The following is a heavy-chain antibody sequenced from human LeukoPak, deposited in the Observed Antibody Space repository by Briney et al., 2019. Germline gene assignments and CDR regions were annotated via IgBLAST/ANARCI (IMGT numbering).Heavy chain of an antibody. CDR3: ARDKIGTMIVVVMYYFDY. J-gene: IGHJ4*02. Sequence: GGSLRLSCAASGFTFSSYAMHWLRQAPGKGLEWVAVISYDGSNKYYAGSVKGRFTISRDNSKNTLYLQMNSLRAEDTAVYYCARDKIGTMIVVVMYYFDYWGQGTLVTVSS. V-gene: IGHV3-30-3*01. CDR1: GFTFSSYA. CDR2: ISYDGSNK. D-gene: IGHD3-22*01.